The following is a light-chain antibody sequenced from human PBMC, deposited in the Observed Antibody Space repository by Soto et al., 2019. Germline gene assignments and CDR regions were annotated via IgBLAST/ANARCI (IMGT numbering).Light chain of an antibody. CDR1: TGAVTSGDN. J-gene: IGLJ2*01. CDR3: LLYYGGAHVV. CDR2: STN. V-gene: IGLV7-43*01. Sequence: QALVTQEPSLTVSPGGTVTLTCASSTGAVTSGDNPNWFQVKPGQAPRALIYSTNNRHSWTPARFSGSLLGDKAALTLSGVKPEDEAEYYCLLYYGGAHVVFGGGTKVTVL.